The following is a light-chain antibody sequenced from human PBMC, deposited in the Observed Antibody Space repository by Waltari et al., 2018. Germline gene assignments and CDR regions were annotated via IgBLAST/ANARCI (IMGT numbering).Light chain of an antibody. J-gene: IGLJ2*01. CDR2: RNN. Sequence: QSVLTQPPPPSGTPGQRATTSCSGSSSNTGTNPVYWYQQLPGTAPTPLIYRNNQRPSGVPDRFSGSKSGTSASLAISGLRSEDEAHYYCAAWDDSLEEVFGGGTKLTVL. V-gene: IGLV1-47*01. CDR3: AAWDDSLEEV. CDR1: SSNTGTNP.